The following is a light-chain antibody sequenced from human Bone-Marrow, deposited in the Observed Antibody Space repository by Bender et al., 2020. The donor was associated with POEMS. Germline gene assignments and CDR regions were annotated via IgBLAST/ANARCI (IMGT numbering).Light chain of an antibody. Sequence: QSALTQPASVSGSPGQSIAISCTGINSDGRDHNLVSWSHQPPGQAPQVMIYEAGKRPSGVPDRFSGSKSGDTASLTVCGLQAEDEADYYCRAYGGSNNGYVFGGGTKLTVL. J-gene: IGLJ2*01. CDR2: EAG. V-gene: IGLV2-8*01. CDR1: NSDGRDHNL. CDR3: RAYGGSNNGYV.